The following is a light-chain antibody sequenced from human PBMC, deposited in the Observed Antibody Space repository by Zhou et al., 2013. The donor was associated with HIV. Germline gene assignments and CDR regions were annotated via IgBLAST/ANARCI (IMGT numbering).Light chain of an antibody. CDR3: QQYGTSFT. Sequence: EIMMTQSPATLSVSPGERATLSCRASQSVSSSYLAWYQQKPGQAPRLLIYGASTRATGIPDRFSGSGSGTDFTLTISRLEPEDFAVYYCQQYGTSFTFGPGTRVDI. J-gene: IGKJ3*01. V-gene: IGKV3-20*01. CDR1: QSVSSSY. CDR2: GAS.